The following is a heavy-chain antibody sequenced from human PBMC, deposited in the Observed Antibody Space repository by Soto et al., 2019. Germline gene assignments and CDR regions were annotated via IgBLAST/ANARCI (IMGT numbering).Heavy chain of an antibody. CDR3: ATSDKLYYDSSSPLAGAFDI. V-gene: IGHV4-31*03. CDR2: IYYSWST. CDR1: GGSISSGGYY. D-gene: IGHD3-22*01. J-gene: IGHJ3*02. Sequence: SETLSLTCTVSGGSISSGGYYWSWIRQHPGKGLVWIGYIYYSWSTYYNPSLKSRVTISVDTSKNQFSLKLSSVTAADTAVYYCATSDKLYYDSSSPLAGAFDIWGQGTMVTVSS.